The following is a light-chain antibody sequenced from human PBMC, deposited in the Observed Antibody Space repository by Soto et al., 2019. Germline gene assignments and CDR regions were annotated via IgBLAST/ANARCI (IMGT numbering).Light chain of an antibody. CDR2: DVT. CDR1: RSDVGGYNY. J-gene: IGLJ2*01. Sequence: QSALTQPASVSGSPGQSITISCTGTRSDVGGYNYVSWYQQHPGIAPKLLIYDVTNRPSGVSNRFSGSKSGNTASLTISGLQAEDEADYYCSSYTSSSTLVFGGGTKLTVL. V-gene: IGLV2-14*01. CDR3: SSYTSSSTLV.